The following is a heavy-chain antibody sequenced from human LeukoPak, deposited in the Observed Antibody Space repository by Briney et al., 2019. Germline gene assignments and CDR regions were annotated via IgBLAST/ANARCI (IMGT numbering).Heavy chain of an antibody. Sequence: SETLSLTCTVSGGSISSYYWSWIRQPAGTALEWIGRIYTSGTITYNPSLKSRVTISVDTSKNQFSLKLSSVTAADTAVYYCARVNYYMDVWGKGTTVTISS. CDR1: GGSISSYY. CDR3: ARVNYYMDV. J-gene: IGHJ6*03. V-gene: IGHV4-4*07. CDR2: IYTSGTI.